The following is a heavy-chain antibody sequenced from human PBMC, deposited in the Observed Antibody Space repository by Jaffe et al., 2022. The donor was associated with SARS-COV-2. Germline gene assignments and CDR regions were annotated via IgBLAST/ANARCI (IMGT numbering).Heavy chain of an antibody. V-gene: IGHV3-21*01. CDR2: ISSSSSYI. Sequence: EVQLVESGGGLVKPGGSLRLSCAASGFTFSSYSMNWVRQAPGKGLEWVSSISSSSSYIYYADSVKGRFTISRDNAKNSLYLQMNSLRAEDTAVYYCARRESRLLTGYYIGDFDYWGQGTLVTVSS. CDR1: GFTFSSYS. D-gene: IGHD3-9*01. CDR3: ARRESRLLTGYYIGDFDY. J-gene: IGHJ4*02.